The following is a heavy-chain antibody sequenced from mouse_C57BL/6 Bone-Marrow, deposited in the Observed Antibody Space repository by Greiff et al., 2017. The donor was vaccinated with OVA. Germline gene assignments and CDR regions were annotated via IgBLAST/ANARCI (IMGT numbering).Heavy chain of an antibody. V-gene: IGHV1-81*01. CDR1: GYTFTSYG. J-gene: IGHJ3*01. Sequence: QVQLQESGAELARPGASVKLSCKASGYTFTSYGISWVKQRTGQGLEWIGEIYPRSGNTYYNEKFKGKATLTADKSSSTAYMELSSLTSEDSAVYCCARGDDYDGFAYWGQGTLVTVSA. CDR2: IYPRSGNT. D-gene: IGHD2-4*01. CDR3: ARGDDYDGFAY.